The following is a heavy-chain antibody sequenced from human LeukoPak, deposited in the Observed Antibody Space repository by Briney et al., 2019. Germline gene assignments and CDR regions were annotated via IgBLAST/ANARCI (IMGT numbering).Heavy chain of an antibody. CDR1: GFTFSSYA. J-gene: IGHJ4*02. CDR3: TKSTLGIGDY. V-gene: IGHV3-23*01. CDR2: ISASGDST. Sequence: GGSLRLSCAASGFTFSSYAMNWVRQAPGKGLEWVSAISASGDSTYYADSVKGRFTISRDNSENTLSLQMNSLRAEDTAVYYCTKSTLGIGDYWGQGTLVTVSS. D-gene: IGHD7-27*01.